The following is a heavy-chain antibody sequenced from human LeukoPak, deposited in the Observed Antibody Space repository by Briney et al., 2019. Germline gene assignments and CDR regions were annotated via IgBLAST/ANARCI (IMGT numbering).Heavy chain of an antibody. CDR1: GFTFSSYA. Sequence: PGGSLRLSCAASGFTFSSYAMSWVRQAPGKGLEWVSAISGSGGSTYYADSVKGRFTISRDNSKNTLYLQMNSLRAEDTAVYYCASDSISMNAFDAWGQGTMVTVSS. V-gene: IGHV3-23*01. CDR2: ISGSGGST. CDR3: ASDSISMNAFDA. D-gene: IGHD3-22*01. J-gene: IGHJ3*01.